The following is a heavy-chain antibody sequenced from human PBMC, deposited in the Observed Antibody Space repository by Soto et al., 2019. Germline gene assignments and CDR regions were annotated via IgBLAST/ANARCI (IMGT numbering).Heavy chain of an antibody. V-gene: IGHV4-31*03. CDR1: GGSISSGGYY. Sequence: QVQLQESGPGLVKPSQTLSLTCTVSGGSISSGGYYWSWIRQHPGMGLEWIGYIYYSGSTYYNPSLKSRVTISVDTSKNQFSLKLSSVTAADTAVYYCARGGSSSPYFDSWGQGTLVTVSS. D-gene: IGHD6-13*01. CDR3: ARGGSSSPYFDS. CDR2: IYYSGST. J-gene: IGHJ4*02.